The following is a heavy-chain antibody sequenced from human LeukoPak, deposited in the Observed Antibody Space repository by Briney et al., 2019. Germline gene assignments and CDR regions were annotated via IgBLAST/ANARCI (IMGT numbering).Heavy chain of an antibody. CDR2: IRYDGSNK. CDR3: ARGLDNYGSGSSD. CDR1: GFTFSSYG. D-gene: IGHD3-10*01. V-gene: IGHV3-30*02. J-gene: IGHJ4*02. Sequence: GGSLRLSCAASGFTFSSYGMHWVRQAPGKGLEWVAFIRYDGSNKYYADSVKGRFTISRDNSKNTLYLQMNSLRAEDTAVYYCARGLDNYGSGSSDWGQGTLVTVSS.